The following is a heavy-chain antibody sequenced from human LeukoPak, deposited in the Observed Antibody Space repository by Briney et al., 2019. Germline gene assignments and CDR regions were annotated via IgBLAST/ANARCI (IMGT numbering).Heavy chain of an antibody. CDR2: ISYDGSNK. D-gene: IGHD3-22*01. CDR1: GFTFSSYA. Sequence: GGSLRLSCAASGFTFSSYAMHWVRQAPGKGLEWVAVISYDGSNKYYADSVKGRFTISRDNSKNTLYLQMNSLRAEDTAVYYCARDYYDSSGYYWYFDLWGRGTLVTVSS. V-gene: IGHV3-30-3*01. CDR3: ARDYYDSSGYYWYFDL. J-gene: IGHJ2*01.